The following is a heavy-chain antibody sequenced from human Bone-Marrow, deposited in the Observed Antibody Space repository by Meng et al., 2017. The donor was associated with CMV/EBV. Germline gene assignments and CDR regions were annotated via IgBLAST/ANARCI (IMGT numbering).Heavy chain of an antibody. Sequence: SGPTLVKPTETLTLTCTVSGFSLSNARMGVSWIRQPPGKALEWLALIYWNDDKRYSPSLESRLTITKDTSKNQVVLTMTNMDPVDTATYYCAHSGRGYYRDAFDIWGQGTMVTVSS. CDR3: AHSGRGYYRDAFDI. D-gene: IGHD3-22*01. CDR2: IYWNDDK. CDR1: GFSLSNARMG. J-gene: IGHJ3*02. V-gene: IGHV2-5*01.